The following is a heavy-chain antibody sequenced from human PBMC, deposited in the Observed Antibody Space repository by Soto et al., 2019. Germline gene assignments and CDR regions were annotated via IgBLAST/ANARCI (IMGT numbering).Heavy chain of an antibody. Sequence: QITLKESGPTLVKPTQTLTLTCSFSGFSLSSNGLGVGWIRQPPGKALECLALVYWVDDKRYSASLKSRLTITQNTSKTQVVLTMTNLDPVDTATYYCAHNFRGSASYTVDQVDTWGQGPLVTVSS. V-gene: IGHV2-5*02. D-gene: IGHD3-10*01. CDR1: GFSLSSNGLG. CDR2: VYWVDDK. CDR3: AHNFRGSASYTVDQVDT. J-gene: IGHJ5*02.